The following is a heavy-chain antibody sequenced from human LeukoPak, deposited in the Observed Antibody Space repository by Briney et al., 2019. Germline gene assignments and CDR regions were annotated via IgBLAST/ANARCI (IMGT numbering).Heavy chain of an antibody. CDR3: ARGLPGTPSRFGELLNWFDP. J-gene: IGHJ5*02. D-gene: IGHD3-10*01. CDR2: INHSGST. V-gene: IGHV4-34*01. Sequence: SETLSLTCTVSVDSISGYYWSWIRQPPGKGLEWIGEINHSGSTNYNPSLKSRVTISVDTSKNQFSLKLSSVTAADTAVYYCARGLPGTPSRFGELLNWFDPWGQGTLVTVSS. CDR1: VDSISGYY.